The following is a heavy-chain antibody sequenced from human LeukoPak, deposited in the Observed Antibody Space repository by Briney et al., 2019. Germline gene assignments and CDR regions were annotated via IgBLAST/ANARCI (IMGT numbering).Heavy chain of an antibody. J-gene: IGHJ4*02. D-gene: IGHD5-18*01. CDR2: ISSNGGST. V-gene: IGHV3-64*01. Sequence: GGSLRLSCAASGFTFSSYAMHWVRQAPGKGLEYVSAISSNGGSTYYANSVKGRFTISRDNSKNTLYLQMGSLRAEYMAVYYCARGSPAAMVTPLDYWGQGTLVTVSS. CDR1: GFTFSSYA. CDR3: ARGSPAAMVTPLDY.